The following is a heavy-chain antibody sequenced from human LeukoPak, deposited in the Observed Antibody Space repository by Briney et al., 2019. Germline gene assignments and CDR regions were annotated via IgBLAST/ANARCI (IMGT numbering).Heavy chain of an antibody. CDR2: ISAYNGNT. V-gene: IGHV1-18*01. J-gene: IGHJ5*02. CDR1: GYTFTSYG. D-gene: IGHD3-3*01. Sequence: ASVKVSRKASGYTFTSYGISWVRQAPGQGLEWMGWISAYNGNTNYAQKLQGRVTMTTDTSTSTAYMELRSLRSDDTAVYYCARGGSYDSLGNWFDPWGQGTLVTVSS. CDR3: ARGGSYDSLGNWFDP.